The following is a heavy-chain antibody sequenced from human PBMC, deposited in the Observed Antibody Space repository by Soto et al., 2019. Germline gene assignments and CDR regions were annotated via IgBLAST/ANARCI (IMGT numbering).Heavy chain of an antibody. D-gene: IGHD3-22*01. Sequence: GGSLRLSCSASGFTFSSYAMHWVRQAPGKGLEYVSAISSNGGSTYYADSVKGRFTIPRDNSKNTLYLQMSSLRAEDTAVYYCVKDFALRFTYYYDSSGYYDYWGQGTLVTVSS. J-gene: IGHJ4*02. CDR3: VKDFALRFTYYYDSSGYYDY. CDR1: GFTFSSYA. CDR2: ISSNGGST. V-gene: IGHV3-64D*06.